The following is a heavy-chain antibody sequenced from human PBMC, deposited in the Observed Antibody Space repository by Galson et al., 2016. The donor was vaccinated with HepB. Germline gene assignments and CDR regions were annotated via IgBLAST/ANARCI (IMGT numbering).Heavy chain of an antibody. D-gene: IGHD5-18*01. CDR2: IIPIFGTA. Sequence: SCKASGGTFSNYAISWVRQAPGQGLEWMGGIIPIFGTANYAQKFQGRVTITADESTSTAYMELSSLGSEDTAVYYCTRAFGGGYTYVYSFWGQGTLVTVSS. CDR1: GGTFSNYA. V-gene: IGHV1-69*01. J-gene: IGHJ4*02. CDR3: TRAFGGGYTYVYSF.